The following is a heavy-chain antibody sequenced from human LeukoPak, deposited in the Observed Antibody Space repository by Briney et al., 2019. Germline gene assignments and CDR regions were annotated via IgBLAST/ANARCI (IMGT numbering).Heavy chain of an antibody. V-gene: IGHV3-53*01. CDR1: RFTVSTYY. CDR2: IYSGGST. Sequence: GGSLRLSCAASRFTVSTYYMTWVRQAPGKGLECVSVIYSGGSTYYADSVKGRFTVSRDNSKNTLYLQMNSLRAEDTAMYYCARGLGYCTSTTCLLPFDYWGQGTLVTVSS. CDR3: ARGLGYCTSTTCLLPFDY. D-gene: IGHD2-2*01. J-gene: IGHJ4*02.